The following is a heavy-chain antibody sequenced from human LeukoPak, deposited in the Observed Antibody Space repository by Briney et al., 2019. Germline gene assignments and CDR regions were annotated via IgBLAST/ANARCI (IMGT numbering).Heavy chain of an antibody. CDR1: GGSISSYY. V-gene: IGHV4-39*07. J-gene: IGHJ3*02. CDR2: IYYSGST. D-gene: IGHD3-3*01. CDR3: ARDTYYDFWSGFRDAFDI. Sequence: PSETLSLTCTVSGGSISSYYWSWIRQPPGKGLEWIGSIYYSGSTYYNPSLKSRVTISVDTSKNQFSLKLSSVTAADTAVYYCARDTYYDFWSGFRDAFDIWGQGTMVTVSS.